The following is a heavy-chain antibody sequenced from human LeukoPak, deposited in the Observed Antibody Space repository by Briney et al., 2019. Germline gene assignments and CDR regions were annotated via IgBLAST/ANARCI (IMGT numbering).Heavy chain of an antibody. CDR2: INSDGSWT. D-gene: IGHD2-2*01. J-gene: IGHJ4*02. V-gene: IGHV3-74*01. CDR1: GNYP. Sequence: GGSLRLSCAASGNYPMHWVRQAPGKGLVWVSHINSDGSWTSYADSVKGRFTISKDNAKNTVYLQMNSLRAEDTAVYYCVSFYETYWGRGTLVTVSS. CDR3: VSFYETY.